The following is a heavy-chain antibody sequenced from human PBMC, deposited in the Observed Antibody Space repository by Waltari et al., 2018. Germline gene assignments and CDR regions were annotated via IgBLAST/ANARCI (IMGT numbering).Heavy chain of an antibody. Sequence: QVQLQESGPGLVKPSQTLSLTCTVSGGSISSGSYYWSWIRQPAGKGLEWIGRIYTSGSTNYNPSLKSRVTISVDTSKNQFSLKLSSVTAADTAVYYCARERKYDFWSGSSYGMDVWGQGTTVTVSS. J-gene: IGHJ6*02. CDR3: ARERKYDFWSGSSYGMDV. V-gene: IGHV4-61*02. D-gene: IGHD3-3*01. CDR2: IYTSGST. CDR1: GGSISSGSYY.